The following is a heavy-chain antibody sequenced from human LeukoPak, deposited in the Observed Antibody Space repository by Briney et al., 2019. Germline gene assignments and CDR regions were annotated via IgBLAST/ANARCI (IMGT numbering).Heavy chain of an antibody. CDR2: IYSGGST. V-gene: IGHV3-66*01. J-gene: IGHJ6*02. D-gene: IGHD7-27*01. CDR3: AKSGVGPYYYYGMDV. Sequence: GGSLRLSCAASGFTVSSNYMSCVRQAPGKGLEWVSVIYSGGSTYYADSVKGRFTISRDNSKSTLYLQMNSLRAEDTAVYYCAKSGVGPYYYYGMDVWGQGTTVTVSS. CDR1: GFTVSSNY.